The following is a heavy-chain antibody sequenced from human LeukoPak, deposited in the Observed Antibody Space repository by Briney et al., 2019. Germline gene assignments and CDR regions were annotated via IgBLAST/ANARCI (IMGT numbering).Heavy chain of an antibody. D-gene: IGHD5-24*01. CDR1: GYDFTSYW. J-gene: IGHJ4*02. CDR3: VRHLSGGYNCDY. V-gene: IGHV5-51*01. Sequence: GESLKISCKASGYDFTSYWISWVRHMPGKGLEWMGIIWPGDSDTRYSPSFRGQVTISIDKSVNTAYLQWSSLKASDTAMYYCVRHLSGGYNCDYWGQGALVTVSS. CDR2: IWPGDSDT.